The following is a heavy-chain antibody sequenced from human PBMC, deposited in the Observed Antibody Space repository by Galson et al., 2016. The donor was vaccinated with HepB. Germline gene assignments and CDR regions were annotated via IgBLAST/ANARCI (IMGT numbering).Heavy chain of an antibody. CDR2: TYNRCKWDN. D-gene: IGHD1-1*01. Sequence: CAISGDSVSSNSSAWNWIRQSTSRGLEWLGRTYNRCKWDNDNAVSVKSRINFNPDTSKNQFTLQLKSVLPEDTAMYYCASWTWDSGLNGWGQGTPVTASS. J-gene: IGHJ4*02. CDR3: ASWTWDSGLNG. V-gene: IGHV6-1*01. CDR1: GDSVSSNSSA.